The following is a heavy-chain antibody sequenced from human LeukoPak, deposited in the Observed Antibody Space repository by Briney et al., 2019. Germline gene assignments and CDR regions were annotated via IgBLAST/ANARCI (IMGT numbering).Heavy chain of an antibody. J-gene: IGHJ6*04. CDR3: AKGPERYFDWLSDTRDYGMDV. D-gene: IGHD3-9*01. Sequence: GGSLRLSCAASGFTFSSYGMHWVRQAPGKGLEWVAVISYDGSNKYYADSVKGRFTISRDNSKNTLYLQMNSLRAEDTAVYYCAKGPERYFDWLSDTRDYGMDVWGKGTTVTVSS. V-gene: IGHV3-30*18. CDR1: GFTFSSYG. CDR2: ISYDGSNK.